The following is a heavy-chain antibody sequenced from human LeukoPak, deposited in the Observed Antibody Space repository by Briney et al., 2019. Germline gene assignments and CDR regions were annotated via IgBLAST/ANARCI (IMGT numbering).Heavy chain of an antibody. J-gene: IGHJ6*02. CDR1: GFTVSSNY. V-gene: IGHV3-66*01. CDR3: ARGFYGDYYYYYGMDV. CDR2: IYSGGST. Sequence: PGGSLRLSCAASGFTVSSNYMSWVRQAPGKGPEWVSVIYSGGSTYYADSVKGRFTISRDNSKNTLYLQMNSLRAEDTAVYYCARGFYGDYYYYYGMDVWGQGTTVTVSS. D-gene: IGHD2/OR15-2a*01.